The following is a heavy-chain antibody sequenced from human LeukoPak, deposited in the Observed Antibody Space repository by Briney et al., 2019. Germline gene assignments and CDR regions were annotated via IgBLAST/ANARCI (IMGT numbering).Heavy chain of an antibody. D-gene: IGHD6-13*01. CDR3: ARYKRSSWAPGSVTGNGFDI. Sequence: PSETLSLTCTVSGGSISSSSYYWGWIRQPPGKGLEWIGSIYYSGSTYYNPSLKSRVTISEDASKNQFSLKLSPVTAADTAVFYCARYKRSSWAPGSVTGNGFDIWGQGTMVTVSS. CDR2: IYYSGST. CDR1: GGSISSSSYY. J-gene: IGHJ3*02. V-gene: IGHV4-39*01.